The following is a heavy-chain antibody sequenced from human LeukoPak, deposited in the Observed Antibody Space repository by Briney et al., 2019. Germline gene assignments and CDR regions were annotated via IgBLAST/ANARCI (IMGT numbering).Heavy chain of an antibody. CDR3: TRERYGVQDS. CDR2: IHYNGGT. CDR1: GGSISRSY. Sequence: PAETLTLTCTVSGGSISRSYWSWLRQPPGKGLEWIGYIHYNGGTNYNPSLKSRVTISVVMSKNQCSLNLNSVAAADTAVNHCTRERYGVQDSWGQGTLVIVSS. V-gene: IGHV4-59*01. J-gene: IGHJ4*02. D-gene: IGHD4-17*01.